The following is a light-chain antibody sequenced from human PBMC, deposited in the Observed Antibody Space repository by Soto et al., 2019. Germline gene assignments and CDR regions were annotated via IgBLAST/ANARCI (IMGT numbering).Light chain of an antibody. Sequence: QSVLTQPASVSGSPGQSITISCTGTSSDVGGYNYVSWYQQHPGKAPKLIIYEVNNRPSGVSNRFSGSKSGNTASLSISGLQAEDESDYYCNSYTSSSTWVFGGGTKVTVL. J-gene: IGLJ3*02. CDR2: EVN. CDR3: NSYTSSSTWV. V-gene: IGLV2-14*01. CDR1: SSDVGGYNY.